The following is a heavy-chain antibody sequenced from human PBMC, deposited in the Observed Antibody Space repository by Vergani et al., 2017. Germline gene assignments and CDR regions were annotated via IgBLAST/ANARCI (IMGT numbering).Heavy chain of an antibody. D-gene: IGHD2-21*02. CDR2: IYYSGST. CDR3: ARHPRLAYCGGDCYPNWYFDL. J-gene: IGHJ2*01. Sequence: QVQLQESGPGLVKPSETLSLTCTVSGGSISSYYWSWIRQPPGKGLEWIGYIYYSGSTNYNPSLKSRVTISVDTSKNQFSLKLSSVTAADTAVYYCARHPRLAYCGGDCYPNWYFDLWGRGTLVTVSS. V-gene: IGHV4-59*08. CDR1: GGSISSYY.